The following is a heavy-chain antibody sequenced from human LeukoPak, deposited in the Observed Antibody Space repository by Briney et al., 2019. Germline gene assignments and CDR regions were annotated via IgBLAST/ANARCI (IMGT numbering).Heavy chain of an antibody. D-gene: IGHD3-9*01. CDR3: AKDGTGYFDWLFSY. CDR2: ISSGSTTI. CDR1: GFTFSSYS. Sequence: PGGSLRLSCAASGFTFSSYSMNWVRQAPGKGLEWVSYISSGSTTIYYADSVKGRFTISRDNAKSSLYLQMNSLRAEDTALYYCAKDGTGYFDWLFSYWGQGTLVTVSS. J-gene: IGHJ4*02. V-gene: IGHV3-48*01.